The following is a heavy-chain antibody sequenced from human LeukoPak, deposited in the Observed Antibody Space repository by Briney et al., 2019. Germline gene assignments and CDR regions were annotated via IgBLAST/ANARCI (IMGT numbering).Heavy chain of an antibody. Sequence: SETLSLTCTVSGGSISSYYWSWIRQPPGKGLEWIGYIYYSGSTNYNPSLKSRVTISVDTSKNQFSLKLSSVTAADTAVYYCARGGEWFDPWGQGTLVTVSS. D-gene: IGHD3-16*01. CDR3: ARGGEWFDP. CDR2: IYYSGST. V-gene: IGHV4-59*01. CDR1: GGSISSYY. J-gene: IGHJ5*02.